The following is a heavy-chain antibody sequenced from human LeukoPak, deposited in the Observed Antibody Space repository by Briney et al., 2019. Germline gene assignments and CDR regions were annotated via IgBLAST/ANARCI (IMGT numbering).Heavy chain of an antibody. D-gene: IGHD2-2*02. Sequence: PGGSLRLSCAASGFTFSDYYMSWIRQAPGKGLEWVSHISSSGSTIYYADSVKGRFTISRDNAKNSLYLQMNSLRAEDTAVYYCAKGSQGVPAAIRSWYFDLWGRGTLVTVSS. CDR1: GFTFSDYY. CDR2: ISSSGSTI. J-gene: IGHJ2*01. V-gene: IGHV3-11*04. CDR3: AKGSQGVPAAIRSWYFDL.